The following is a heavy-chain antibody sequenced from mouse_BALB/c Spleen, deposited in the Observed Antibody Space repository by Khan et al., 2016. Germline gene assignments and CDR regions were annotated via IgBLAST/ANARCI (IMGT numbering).Heavy chain of an antibody. CDR1: GYTFTSYW. J-gene: IGHJ3*01. CDR2: IYPGDGDT. V-gene: IGHV1-87*01. Sequence: VQLQESGAELARPGASVKLSCKASGYTFTSYWMQWVKQRPGQGLQWIGTIYPGDGDTRYTQKFKGKATLTADKSSNTAYMQLSSLASEDSAVYYCARGGYGNYVFAYWGQGTLVTVSA. CDR3: ARGGYGNYVFAY. D-gene: IGHD2-1*01.